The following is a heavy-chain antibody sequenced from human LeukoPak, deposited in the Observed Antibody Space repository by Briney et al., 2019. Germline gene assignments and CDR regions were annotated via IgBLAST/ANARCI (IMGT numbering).Heavy chain of an antibody. D-gene: IGHD6-6*01. CDR2: IYYSGST. J-gene: IGHJ4*02. CDR3: ARSAGSSGVQFDY. V-gene: IGHV4-59*08. Sequence: SETLSLTCTVSGGSISSYYWSWIRQPPGKGLEWIGYIYYSGSTNYNPSLKSRVTISVDTSKNQFSLKLSSVTAADTAVYYRARSAGSSGVQFDYWGQGTLVTVSS. CDR1: GGSISSYY.